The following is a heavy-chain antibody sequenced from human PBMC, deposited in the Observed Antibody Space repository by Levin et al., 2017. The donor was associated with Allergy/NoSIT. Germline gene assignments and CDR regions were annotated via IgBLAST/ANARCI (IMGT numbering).Heavy chain of an antibody. CDR3: ARAGRWDDSSGAFDY. D-gene: IGHD3-22*01. CDR1: GFTFDDYG. CDR2: INWNGGST. V-gene: IGHV3-20*04. Sequence: PGGSLRLSCAASGFTFDDYGMSWVRQAPGKGLEWVSGINWNGGSTGYADSVKGRFTISRDNAKNSLYLQMNSLRAEDTALYYCARAGRWDDSSGAFDYWGQGTLVTVSS. J-gene: IGHJ4*02.